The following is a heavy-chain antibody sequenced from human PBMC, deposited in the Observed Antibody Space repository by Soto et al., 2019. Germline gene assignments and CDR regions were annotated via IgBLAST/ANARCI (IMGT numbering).Heavy chain of an antibody. Sequence: QVQLQQSGPGLVKPSETLSLTCTVSSGPSSSHNWGWIRQTPGRGLEWIGYVYHTGGTSYNPSLNSRVTESADTSTNHISLTLTSVTAADTAVYYCVRQGIGYLHGLVDVWGQGTTVTVSS. D-gene: IGHD2-15*01. CDR2: VYHTGGT. CDR3: VRQGIGYLHGLVDV. V-gene: IGHV4-59*08. J-gene: IGHJ6*02. CDR1: SGPSSSHN.